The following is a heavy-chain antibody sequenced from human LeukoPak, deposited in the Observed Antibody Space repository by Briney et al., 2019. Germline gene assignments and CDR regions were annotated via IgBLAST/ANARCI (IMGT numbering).Heavy chain of an antibody. Sequence: PGRSLRLSCVASGFIFSSYGMHWVRQAPGKGLEWVAVIWHDGTKTYYGVSVKGRFTISRDNPKNTLYLQMNSLGAEDTAVYYCARDTTSSWFYFDLWGQGTLVTVSS. CDR3: ARDTTSSWFYFDL. CDR1: GFIFSSYG. D-gene: IGHD6-13*01. J-gene: IGHJ4*02. CDR2: IWHDGTKT. V-gene: IGHV3-33*01.